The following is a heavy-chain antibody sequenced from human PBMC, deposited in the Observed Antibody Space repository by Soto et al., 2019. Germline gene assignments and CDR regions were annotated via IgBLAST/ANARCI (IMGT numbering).Heavy chain of an antibody. CDR3: ARDAVIAVPGMPSSFDY. V-gene: IGHV4-4*07. Sequence: SETLSLTCTVSGGSISSYYWNWVRQPAGKGLEWIGRIYISGYTTYNPSLQSRVTMSVDTSKNHFSLRLTSVTAADTAVYYCARDAVIAVPGMPSSFDYWGQGTLVTVSS. J-gene: IGHJ4*02. CDR2: IYISGYT. D-gene: IGHD6-19*01. CDR1: GGSISSYY.